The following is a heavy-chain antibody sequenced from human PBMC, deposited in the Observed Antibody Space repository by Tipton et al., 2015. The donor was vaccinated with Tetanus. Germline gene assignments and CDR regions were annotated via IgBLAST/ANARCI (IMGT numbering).Heavy chain of an antibody. V-gene: IGHV4-4*07. CDR1: GGSISSYY. Sequence: TLSLTCTVSGGSISSYYWSWIRQPAGKGLEWIGRIYTSGSTNYNPSLKSRVTMSVDTSKNQFSLKLSSVTAADTAVYYCARWTPHSGYDLRSPNSDAFDIWGQGTMVTVSS. D-gene: IGHD5-12*01. J-gene: IGHJ3*02. CDR3: ARWTPHSGYDLRSPNSDAFDI. CDR2: IYTSGST.